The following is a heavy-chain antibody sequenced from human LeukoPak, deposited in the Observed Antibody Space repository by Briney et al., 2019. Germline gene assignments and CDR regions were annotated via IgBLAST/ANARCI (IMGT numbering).Heavy chain of an antibody. CDR2: IGTGGSRI. CDR3: VSETSTSNFNALGF. D-gene: IGHD4-11*01. J-gene: IGHJ3*01. Sequence: GGALRLSCVGSEFTLSEYEMNWVRQAPGKGLEWLSKIGTGGSRITYADSVEGRFTTFRDNAKNSLYLQMNNLRAEDTATYFCVSETSTSNFNALGFWGQGTMVTVSP. CDR1: EFTLSEYE. V-gene: IGHV3-48*03.